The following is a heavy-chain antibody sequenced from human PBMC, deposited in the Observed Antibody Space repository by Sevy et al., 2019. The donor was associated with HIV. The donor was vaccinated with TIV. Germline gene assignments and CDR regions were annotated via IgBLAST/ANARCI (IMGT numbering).Heavy chain of an antibody. CDR2: ISWDGGST. D-gene: IGHD2-15*01. CDR1: GFTFDDYT. Sequence: GGSLRLSCAASGFTFDDYTMHWVRQAPGKGLEWVSLISWDGGSTYYADSVKGWFTISRDNAENSLYLQMNSVRAEDTAVYYCARDLFSGGNAVYGYWGQGTLVTVSS. V-gene: IGHV3-43*01. J-gene: IGHJ4*02. CDR3: ARDLFSGGNAVYGY.